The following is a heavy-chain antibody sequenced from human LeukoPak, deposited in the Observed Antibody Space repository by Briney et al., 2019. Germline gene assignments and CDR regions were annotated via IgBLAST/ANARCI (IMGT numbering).Heavy chain of an antibody. D-gene: IGHD2-21*02. CDR1: GYTFTSYA. J-gene: IGHJ4*02. CDR2: INAGNGNT. Sequence: ASVEVSCKASGYTFTSYAMHWVRQAPGQRLEWMGWINAGNGNTKYSQKFQGRVTITRDTSASTAYMELSSLRSEDTAVYYCARDHSVVVTAILNYWGQGTLVTVSS. V-gene: IGHV1-3*01. CDR3: ARDHSVVVTAILNY.